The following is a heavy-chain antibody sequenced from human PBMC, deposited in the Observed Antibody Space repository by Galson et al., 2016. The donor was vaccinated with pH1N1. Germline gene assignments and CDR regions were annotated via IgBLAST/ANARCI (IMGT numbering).Heavy chain of an antibody. CDR1: GGSISSSSYY. V-gene: IGHV4-39*01. CDR3: ARSLMNQFEAFDI. CDR2: IYYSGST. Sequence: SETLSLTCTVSGGSISSSSYYWGWIRQPPGKGLEWIGSIYYSGSTYYNSSHKSRVTISVDTSKNQFSLKLSSVTAADTAVYYCARSLMNQFEAFDIWGQGTMVTVSS. D-gene: IGHD1-14*01. J-gene: IGHJ3*02.